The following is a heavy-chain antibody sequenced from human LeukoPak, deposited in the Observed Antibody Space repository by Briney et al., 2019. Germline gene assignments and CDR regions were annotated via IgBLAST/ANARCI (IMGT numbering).Heavy chain of an antibody. V-gene: IGHV3-23*01. Sequence: GGSLRLSCAASGFSFSSCAMSWVRQAPGKGPQWVSGVSDDGNSRYYADSLKGRFTISRDNSKNTLYLQMNSLRAEDTAVYYCANAPGIAAAGTGYWGQGTLVTVSS. D-gene: IGHD6-13*01. J-gene: IGHJ4*02. CDR1: GFSFSSCA. CDR2: VSDDGNSR. CDR3: ANAPGIAAAGTGY.